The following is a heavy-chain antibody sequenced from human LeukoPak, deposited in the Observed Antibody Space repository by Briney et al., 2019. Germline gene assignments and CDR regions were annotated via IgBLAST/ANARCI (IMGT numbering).Heavy chain of an antibody. Sequence: SETLSLTCTVSGGSISYYHWSWIRQPAGKGLEWIGRIYTSGSTNYNPSLKSRVTMSVDTSKNQFSLKLSSVTAADTAVYYCARDRSSSYTRDWFDPWGQGALVTVSS. CDR3: ARDRSSSYTRDWFDP. V-gene: IGHV4-4*07. J-gene: IGHJ5*02. CDR1: GGSISYYH. D-gene: IGHD6-13*01. CDR2: IYTSGST.